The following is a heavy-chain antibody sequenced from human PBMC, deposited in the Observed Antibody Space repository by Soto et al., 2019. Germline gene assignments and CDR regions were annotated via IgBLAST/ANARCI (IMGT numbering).Heavy chain of an antibody. J-gene: IGHJ6*02. Sequence: QVQLQESGSGLVKPSQTLSVTCAVSGGSMSSGGHSWSWIRQSPEKGLEWIGCIYATGKTYYNPSLRSRVTSSVDTSKNLFSLNVTSVTAADTAVYYCARAPPGPSPRWDVWGQGTTVTVSS. CDR3: ARAPPGPSPRWDV. V-gene: IGHV4-30-2*06. D-gene: IGHD3-10*01. CDR1: GGSMSSGGHS. CDR2: IYATGKT.